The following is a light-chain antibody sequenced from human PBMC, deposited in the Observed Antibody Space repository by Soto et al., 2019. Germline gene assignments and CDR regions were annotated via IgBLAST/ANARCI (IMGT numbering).Light chain of an antibody. Sequence: DIVMTQSPDSLTVSLGERATINCRSSQTVLSSSNNKNYLAWYQQKPGQPPKLLIYWASTRQSGVPDRFSGSGSGTDFTLTISSLQAEDVAVYFCQQYHNTPLTFGGGTKVEIK. CDR3: QQYHNTPLT. V-gene: IGKV4-1*01. J-gene: IGKJ4*01. CDR2: WAS. CDR1: QTVLSSSNNKNY.